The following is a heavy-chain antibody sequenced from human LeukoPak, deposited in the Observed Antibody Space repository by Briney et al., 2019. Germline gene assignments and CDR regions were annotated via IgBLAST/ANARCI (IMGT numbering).Heavy chain of an antibody. CDR3: ATATMVRDVHFDY. J-gene: IGHJ4*02. Sequence: ASVKVSCKTSGYTFTGYYMHWVRQAPGQGLEWMGWINPNSGGTHYAQKFQGRVTMTRDTSISTAYMELSSLRSEDTAVYYCATATMVRDVHFDYWGQGTLVTVSS. V-gene: IGHV1-2*02. CDR2: INPNSGGT. D-gene: IGHD3-10*01. CDR1: GYTFTGYY.